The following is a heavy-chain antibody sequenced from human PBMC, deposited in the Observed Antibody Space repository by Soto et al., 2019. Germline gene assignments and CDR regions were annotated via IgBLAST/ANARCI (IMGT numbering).Heavy chain of an antibody. J-gene: IGHJ6*02. CDR3: ARDLVGTSVYYYYGMDV. V-gene: IGHV3-33*01. CDR1: GFTFSSYG. D-gene: IGHD1-7*01. Sequence: GGSLRLSCAASGFTFSSYGMHWVRQAPGKGLEWVAVIWYDGSNKYYADSVKGRFTISRDDSKNTLYLQMNSLRAEDTAVYYCARDLVGTSVYYYYGMDVWGQGTTVTVSS. CDR2: IWYDGSNK.